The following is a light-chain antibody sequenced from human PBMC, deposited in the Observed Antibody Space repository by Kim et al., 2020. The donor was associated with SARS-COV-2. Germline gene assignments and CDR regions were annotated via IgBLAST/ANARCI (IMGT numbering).Light chain of an antibody. CDR1: QSVSSSY. J-gene: IGKJ2*01. Sequence: EIVLTQSPGTLSLSPGERATLSCRASQSVSSSYLAWYQQKPGQAPRLLIYGASSRATGIPDRFSGSGSGTDFTLTISRLEPEDFAVYYCQQYGSSVTFCQGTKLEI. CDR2: GAS. V-gene: IGKV3-20*01. CDR3: QQYGSSVT.